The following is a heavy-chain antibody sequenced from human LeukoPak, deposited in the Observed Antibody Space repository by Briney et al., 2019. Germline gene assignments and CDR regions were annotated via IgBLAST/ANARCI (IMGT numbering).Heavy chain of an antibody. Sequence: SETLSLTCTVSGGSISSSSYYWGWIRQPPGKGLEWIGSIYYSGSTYYNPSLKSRVTISVDTSKNQFSLKLSSVTAADTAVYYCATDYDILTGYYRGGFDYWGQGTLVTVSS. CDR1: GGSISSSSYY. V-gene: IGHV4-39*01. CDR3: ATDYDILTGYYRGGFDY. J-gene: IGHJ4*02. CDR2: IYYSGST. D-gene: IGHD3-9*01.